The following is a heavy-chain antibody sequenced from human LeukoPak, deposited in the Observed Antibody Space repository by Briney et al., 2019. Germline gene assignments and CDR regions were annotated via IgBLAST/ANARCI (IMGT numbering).Heavy chain of an antibody. V-gene: IGHV3-64*02. CDR1: GFIFNNYA. CDR3: ATRHEYSYPY. J-gene: IGHJ4*02. CDR2: IGGNGDIS. Sequence: SGGSLRLSCAASGFIFNNYAMHWVRQAPGKGLEYVSAIGGNGDISYYADSVKGRFTVSRDNSKNTVYLQMGSLRTEDMAVYYCATRHEYSYPYWGQGTLVTVSS. D-gene: IGHD5-18*01.